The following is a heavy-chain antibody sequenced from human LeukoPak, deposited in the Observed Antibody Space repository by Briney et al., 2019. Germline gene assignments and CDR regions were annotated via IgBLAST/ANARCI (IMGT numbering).Heavy chain of an antibody. V-gene: IGHV4-4*07. D-gene: IGHD3-10*01. CDR2: IYISGST. J-gene: IGHJ5*02. Sequence: EPSETLSLTCIVSGGFISSYYWSWIRQPAGKGLEWIGRIYISGSTNYNPSLKSRVTMSVDTSKNQFSLKLSSVTAADTAVYYCARSGLRGVMINWFDPWGQGTLVTVSS. CDR3: ARSGLRGVMINWFDP. CDR1: GGFISSYY.